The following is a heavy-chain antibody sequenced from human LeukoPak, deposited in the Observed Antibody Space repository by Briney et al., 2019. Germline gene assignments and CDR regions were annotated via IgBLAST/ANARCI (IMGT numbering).Heavy chain of an antibody. J-gene: IGHJ4*02. CDR3: ARWRYDFWSGYSDY. CDR1: GYIFTVYG. CDR2: INTFSGST. Sequence: GASVKLSCKVAGYIFTVYGISWVRHAPGQGLEWMGWINTFSGSTYYAQKFQGRVTMTTDTYTSTAYMDLRSLRSDDTAVYYCARWRYDFWSGYSDYWGQGALVTVSS. V-gene: IGHV1-18*01. D-gene: IGHD3-3*01.